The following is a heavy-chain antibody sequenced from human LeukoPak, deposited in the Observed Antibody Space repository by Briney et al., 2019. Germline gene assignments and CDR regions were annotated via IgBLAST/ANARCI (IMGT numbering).Heavy chain of an antibody. V-gene: IGHV3-48*01. CDR3: ARVRTGYSSSWYGDNWFDP. Sequence: HSGGSLRLSCAASGFTFSNYWMSWVRQAPGKGLEWVSYISSSSSTIYYADSVKGRFTISRDNAKNSLYLQMNSLRAEDTAVYYCARVRTGYSSSWYGDNWFDPWGQGTLVTVSS. J-gene: IGHJ5*02. CDR2: ISSSSSTI. CDR1: GFTFSNYW. D-gene: IGHD6-13*01.